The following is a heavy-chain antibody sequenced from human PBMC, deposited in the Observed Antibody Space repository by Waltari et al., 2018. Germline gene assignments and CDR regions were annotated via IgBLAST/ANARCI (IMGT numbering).Heavy chain of an antibody. CDR1: GFTFSSSA. J-gene: IGHJ4*02. CDR3: AKDTDWYLDY. Sequence: EVQLLESGGGLVQPGGSLRLSCAASGFTFSSSAMSWVRQAQGKGVEWVSVIYSGGSTSYADSVKGRFTVSNDYSKDTMYLQMDSLRADDTAVYYCAKDTDWYLDYWGQGTLVTVSS. CDR2: IYSGGST. D-gene: IGHD2-21*01. V-gene: IGHV3-23*03.